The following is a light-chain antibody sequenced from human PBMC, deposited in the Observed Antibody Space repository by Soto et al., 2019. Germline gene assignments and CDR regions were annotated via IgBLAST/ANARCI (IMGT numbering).Light chain of an antibody. CDR3: QQYGSPPQT. J-gene: IGKJ1*01. CDR1: QSVSSSY. Sequence: EIVLTQSPGTLSLSPGERATLSCRASQSVSSSYLAWYQQKTGQAPRLLIYGASSRATGIPDRFSGSGSGTDFTLTISRLEPEDFAVYYCQQYGSPPQTFGQGTKVDIK. CDR2: GAS. V-gene: IGKV3-20*01.